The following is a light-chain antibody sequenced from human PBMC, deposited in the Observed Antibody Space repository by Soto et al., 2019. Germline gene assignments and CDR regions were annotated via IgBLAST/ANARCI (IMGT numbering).Light chain of an antibody. CDR3: QQLNSYPPFT. J-gene: IGKJ4*01. CDR2: AAS. V-gene: IGKV1-9*01. Sequence: DIQLTQSPSFLPASVGDRVTITCRASQGISSYLAWYQQKPGKAPKLLIYAASTLHSGVPSRFSGSGSGTEFTLTISSLQPEDFATYYCQQLNSYPPFTFGGGTKVEIK. CDR1: QGISSY.